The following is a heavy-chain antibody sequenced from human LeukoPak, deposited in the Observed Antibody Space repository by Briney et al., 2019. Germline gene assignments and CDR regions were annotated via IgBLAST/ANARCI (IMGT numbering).Heavy chain of an antibody. D-gene: IGHD7-27*01. J-gene: IGHJ4*02. CDR1: GLTVSSSH. V-gene: IGHV3-66*02. Sequence: PGGSLRLSCAASGLTVSSSHMTWIRQAPRKGLEWVSIIKSGSNTDYADSVKGRFAISRDNSKNTVHFQMNSLRIEDTAVYYCVNLPGGGQWGQGTLVTVSS. CDR2: IKSGSNT. CDR3: VNLPGGGQ.